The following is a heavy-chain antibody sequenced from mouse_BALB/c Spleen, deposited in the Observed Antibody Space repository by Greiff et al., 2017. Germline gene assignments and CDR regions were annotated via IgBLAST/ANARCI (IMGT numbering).Heavy chain of an antibody. CDR1: GFTFSSFG. J-gene: IGHJ4*01. CDR3: ARSIAGYYAMDY. V-gene: IGHV5-17*02. Sequence: DVKLVESGGGLVQPGGSRKLSCAASGFTFSSFGMHWVRQAPEKGLEWVAYISSGSSTIYYADTVKGRFTISRDNPKNTLFLQMTSLRSEDTAMYYCARSIAGYYAMDYWGQGTSVTVSS. CDR2: ISSGSSTI.